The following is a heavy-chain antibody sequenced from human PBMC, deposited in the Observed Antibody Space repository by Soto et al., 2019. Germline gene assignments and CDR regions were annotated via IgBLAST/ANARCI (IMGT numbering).Heavy chain of an antibody. V-gene: IGHV4-31*11. CDR3: ARAGGNFLFSIDY. CDR2: IYYSGST. J-gene: IGHJ4*02. D-gene: IGHD2-21*02. Sequence: SETLSLTCAVYGLSFSGYYWSWIRQHPGKGLEWIGYIYYSGSTYYNPSLKSRVTISVGTSKNQFSLKLSSVTAADTAVYYCARAGGNFLFSIDYWGQGTLVTVSS. CDR1: GLSFSGYY.